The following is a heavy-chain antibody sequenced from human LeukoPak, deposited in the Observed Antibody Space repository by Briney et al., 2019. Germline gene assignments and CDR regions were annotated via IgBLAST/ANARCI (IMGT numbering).Heavy chain of an antibody. CDR1: GFTFSSYA. Sequence: QAGGSLRLSCAASGFTFSSYAMSWVRQAPGKGLEWVSAISGSGSSTYYADSVKGRFTISRDDSKNTLFLQMNSLRAEDTAVYYCARDSSRGSGSSGWFDPWGQGTLVTVSS. CDR3: ARDSSRGSGSSGWFDP. V-gene: IGHV3-23*01. J-gene: IGHJ5*02. D-gene: IGHD3-10*01. CDR2: ISGSGSST.